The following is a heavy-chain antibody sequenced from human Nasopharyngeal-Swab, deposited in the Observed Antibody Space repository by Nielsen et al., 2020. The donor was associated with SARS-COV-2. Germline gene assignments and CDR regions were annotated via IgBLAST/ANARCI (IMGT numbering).Heavy chain of an antibody. J-gene: IGHJ6*02. CDR2: IYYSGST. V-gene: IGHV4-59*08. CDR1: GGSIRSYY. D-gene: IGHD3-9*01. Sequence: SETLSLTCTVSGGSIRSYYWSWIRQPPGKGLGWIGYIYYSGSTNYNPSLKSRVTISVDTSKNQFSLKLSSVTAADTAVYYCARILTGYYKGYYYYGMDVWGQGTTVTVSS. CDR3: ARILTGYYKGYYYYGMDV.